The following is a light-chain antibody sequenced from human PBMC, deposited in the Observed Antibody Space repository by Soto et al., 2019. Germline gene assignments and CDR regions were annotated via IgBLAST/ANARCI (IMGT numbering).Light chain of an antibody. CDR1: SSNIGAGYD. CDR2: GNS. V-gene: IGLV1-40*01. CDR3: QSYDSSLSGSV. J-gene: IGLJ2*01. Sequence: QSVLTQPPSVSGAPGQRVTSSCTGSSSNIGAGYDVHWYQQLPGTAPRLLIYGNSIRPSGVPDRFSASKSATSASLAITGLQAEDEADYYCQSYDSSLSGSVFGGGTKLTVL.